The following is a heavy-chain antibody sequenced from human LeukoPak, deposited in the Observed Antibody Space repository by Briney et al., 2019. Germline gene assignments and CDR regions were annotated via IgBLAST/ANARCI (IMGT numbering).Heavy chain of an antibody. CDR3: ASDSSSSGGLEY. V-gene: IGHV3-53*01. Sequence: PGGSLRLSCAASGFTVSSNYMSWVRQAPGKGLEWVSIIYSGGSTYYADSVKGRFSISSDDSKNTLYLQMNSLRAEDTAVYYCASDSSSSGGLEYWGQGTLVTVSS. J-gene: IGHJ4*02. CDR1: GFTVSSNY. D-gene: IGHD6-6*01. CDR2: IYSGGST.